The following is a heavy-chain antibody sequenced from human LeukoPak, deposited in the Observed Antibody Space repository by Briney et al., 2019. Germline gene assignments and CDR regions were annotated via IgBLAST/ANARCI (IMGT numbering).Heavy chain of an antibody. Sequence: GASVKVSCKASGYTFTSYDINWVRQATGQGPEWMGWMNPNSGNTGYAQKFQGRVTITRNTSISTAYMELSSLRSEDTAVYYCARGHVVVVAAPYYYYMDVWGKGTTVTVSS. V-gene: IGHV1-8*03. D-gene: IGHD2-15*01. CDR3: ARGHVVVVAAPYYYYMDV. CDR1: GYTFTSYD. J-gene: IGHJ6*03. CDR2: MNPNSGNT.